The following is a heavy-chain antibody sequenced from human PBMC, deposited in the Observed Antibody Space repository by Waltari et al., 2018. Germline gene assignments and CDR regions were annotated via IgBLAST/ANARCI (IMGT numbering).Heavy chain of an antibody. D-gene: IGHD6-19*01. Sequence: QVQLQESGPGLVKPSQTLSLTCTVSGGSISSGSYYWNWIRPPAGKGLEWIGRIYTSGSTNYNPSLKSRVTISVDTSKNQFSLKLSSVTAADTAVYYCARQYSSGWYVVYFDYWGQGTLVTVSS. CDR1: GGSISSGSYY. V-gene: IGHV4-61*02. J-gene: IGHJ4*02. CDR3: ARQYSSGWYVVYFDY. CDR2: IYTSGST.